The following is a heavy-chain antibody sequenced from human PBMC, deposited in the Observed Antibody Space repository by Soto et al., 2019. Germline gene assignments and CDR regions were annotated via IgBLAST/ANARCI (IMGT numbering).Heavy chain of an antibody. CDR3: ARLRSSSPDHYYYIDV. CDR2: IYPGDSDT. J-gene: IGHJ6*03. D-gene: IGHD6-6*01. V-gene: IGHV5-51*01. Sequence: GESLKISCKGSGYSFTNYWIVWVRQMPGEGLEWMGIIYPGDSDTRYSPSFQGQVTISADKSTNTAYLQWSSLKASDTAMYYCARLRSSSPDHYYYIDVWGKGTTVTGSS. CDR1: GYSFTNYW.